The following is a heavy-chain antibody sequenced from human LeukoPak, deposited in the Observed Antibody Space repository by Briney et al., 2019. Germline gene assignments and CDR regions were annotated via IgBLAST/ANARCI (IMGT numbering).Heavy chain of an antibody. CDR2: IYHSGST. J-gene: IGHJ4*02. CDR1: GGSISSGGYS. D-gene: IGHD3-10*01. CDR3: AREGAYYYGSGSYFY. V-gene: IGHV4-30-2*01. Sequence: SQTLSLTCAVSGGSISSGGYSWSWIRQPPGKGLEWIGYIYHSGSTYYNPSLKSRVTISVDTSKNQFSLKLSSVTAADTAVYYCAREGAYYYGSGSYFYWGQGTLVTVSS.